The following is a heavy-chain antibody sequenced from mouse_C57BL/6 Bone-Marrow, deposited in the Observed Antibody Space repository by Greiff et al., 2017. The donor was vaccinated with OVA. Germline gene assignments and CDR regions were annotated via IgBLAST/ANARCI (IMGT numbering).Heavy chain of an antibody. V-gene: IGHV1-82*01. CDR1: GYAFSSSW. D-gene: IGHD2-4*01. Sequence: QVHVKQSGPELVKPGASVKISCKASGYAFSSSWMNWVKQRPGKGLEWIGRIYPGDGDTNYNGKFKGKATLTADKSSSTAYMQLSSLTSEDSEVYFCAREDDYGWYFDVWGTGTTITVTS. J-gene: IGHJ1*03. CDR3: AREDDYGWYFDV. CDR2: IYPGDGDT.